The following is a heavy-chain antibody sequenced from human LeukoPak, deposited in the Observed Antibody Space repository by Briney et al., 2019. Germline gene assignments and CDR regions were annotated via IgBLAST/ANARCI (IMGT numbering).Heavy chain of an antibody. D-gene: IGHD2-2*01. Sequence: GGSLRLSFAGSGFTFDDYAMHWVRQAPGKGLEWVSLISWDGGSTYYADSVKGRFTISRDNSKNSLYLQMNSLRAEDTALYYCAKDACSSTSCLLGDGWFDPWGQGTLVTVSS. V-gene: IGHV3-43D*04. CDR1: GFTFDDYA. J-gene: IGHJ5*02. CDR3: AKDACSSTSCLLGDGWFDP. CDR2: ISWDGGST.